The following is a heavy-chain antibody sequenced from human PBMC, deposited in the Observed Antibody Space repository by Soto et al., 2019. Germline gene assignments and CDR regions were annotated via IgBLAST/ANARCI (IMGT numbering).Heavy chain of an antibody. V-gene: IGHV1-69*13. CDR2: IIPTFGTP. D-gene: IGHD3-16*01. J-gene: IGHJ4*02. CDR3: ARVHYEYIWGAYSH. CDR1: GGTFSNYA. Sequence: SVKVSCKASGGTFSNYAITWVRQAPGQGLEWMGGIIPTFGTPNYAQKFQGRVTITADESTSTAYMELSSLKSEDTAVYYCARVHYEYIWGAYSHWGQGTLVTVSS.